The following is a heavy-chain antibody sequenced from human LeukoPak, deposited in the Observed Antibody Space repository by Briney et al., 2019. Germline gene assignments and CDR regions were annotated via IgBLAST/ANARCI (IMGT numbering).Heavy chain of an antibody. CDR3: ARGETAMVPSPPTLFY. J-gene: IGHJ4*02. D-gene: IGHD5-18*01. V-gene: IGHV3-21*01. Sequence: PGGSLRLSCAGSGFTFSSYSMNWVRQAPGKGLEWVSSISSSSSYIYYADSVKGRFTIPRDNAKNSLYLQMNSLRAEDTAVYYWARGETAMVPSPPTLFYWGQGTLVTASS. CDR1: GFTFSSYS. CDR2: ISSSSSYI.